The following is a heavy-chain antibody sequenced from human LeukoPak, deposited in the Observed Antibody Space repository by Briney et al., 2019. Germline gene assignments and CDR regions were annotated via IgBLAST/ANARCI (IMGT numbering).Heavy chain of an antibody. Sequence: GASVKVSCKTSGYTFTSFSITWVRQAPGQGLEWMGWISAYNGDTKYAENLQGRVTMTTDTSTSTAYMELRSLRSDDTAVYYCANLYCSSTSCYRGGWFDPWGQGTLVTVSS. CDR2: ISAYNGDT. V-gene: IGHV1-18*01. D-gene: IGHD2-2*02. CDR1: GYTFTSFS. CDR3: ANLYCSSTSCYRGGWFDP. J-gene: IGHJ5*02.